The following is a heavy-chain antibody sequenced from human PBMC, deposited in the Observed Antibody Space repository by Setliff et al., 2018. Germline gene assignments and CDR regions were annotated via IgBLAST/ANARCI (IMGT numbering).Heavy chain of an antibody. Sequence: SETLSLTCAVPGGSISSGSYYWSWIRQPAGKGLEWVGRLHTSGSTNYNPSLKSRATISVDTSKNQFSLNLSSVTAADTAVYFCARDNTIVGATDYWGQGTLVTVSS. CDR3: ARDNTIVGATDY. CDR2: LHTSGST. D-gene: IGHD1-26*01. J-gene: IGHJ4*02. CDR1: GGSISSGSYY. V-gene: IGHV4-61*02.